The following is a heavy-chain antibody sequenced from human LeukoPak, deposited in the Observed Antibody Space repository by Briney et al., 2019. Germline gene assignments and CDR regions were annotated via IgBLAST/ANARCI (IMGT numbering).Heavy chain of an antibody. J-gene: IGHJ4*02. CDR1: GFTFSSYS. V-gene: IGHV3-48*01. CDR3: ARDRCSSTSCYWGEDFDY. CDR2: ISSSSSTI. Sequence: GGYLRLSCAASGFTFSSYSMNWVRQAPGKGLEWVSYISSSSSTIYYADSVKGRFTISRDNAKNSLYLQMNSLRAEDTAVYYCARDRCSSTSCYWGEDFDYWGQGTLVTVSS. D-gene: IGHD2-2*01.